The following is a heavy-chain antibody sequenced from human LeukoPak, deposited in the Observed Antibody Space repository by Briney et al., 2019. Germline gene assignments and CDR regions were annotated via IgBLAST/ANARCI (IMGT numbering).Heavy chain of an antibody. CDR3: ARKHYYDSSGFFPPMDY. J-gene: IGHJ4*02. Sequence: GGSLRLSCAASGFTVSSNSMSWVRQAPGKGLEWVSVIYSGGSTFYADSVKGRFTISRDNSKNTLYLQMNSLRAGDTAVYYCARKHYYDSSGFFPPMDYWGQGTLVTVSS. CDR2: IYSGGST. V-gene: IGHV3-66*01. D-gene: IGHD3-22*01. CDR1: GFTVSSNS.